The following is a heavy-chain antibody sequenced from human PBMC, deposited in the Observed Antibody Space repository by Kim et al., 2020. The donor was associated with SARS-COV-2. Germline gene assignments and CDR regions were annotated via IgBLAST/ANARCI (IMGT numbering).Heavy chain of an antibody. CDR3: ARSTMGDYYYYMDV. CDR1: GGSISSYY. CDR2: IYYSGST. D-gene: IGHD3-10*01. V-gene: IGHV4-59*01. Sequence: ETLSLTCTVSGGSISSYYWSWIRQPPGKGLEWIGYIYYSGSTNYNPSLKSRVTISVDTSKNQFSLKLSSVTAADTAVYYCARSTMGDYYYYMDVWGKGTTVTVSS. J-gene: IGHJ6*03.